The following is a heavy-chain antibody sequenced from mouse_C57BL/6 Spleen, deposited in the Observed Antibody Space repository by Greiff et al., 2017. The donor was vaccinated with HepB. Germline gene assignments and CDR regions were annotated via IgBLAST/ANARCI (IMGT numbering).Heavy chain of an antibody. V-gene: IGHV5-17*01. D-gene: IGHD1-1*01. CDR1: GFTFSDYG. J-gene: IGHJ1*03. Sequence: EVKVEESGGGLVKPGGSLKLSCAASGFTFSDYGMHWVRQAPEKGLEWVAYISSGSSTIYYADTVKGRFTISRDNAKNTLFLQMTSLRSEDTAMYYCARQDYYGSSPYFDVWGTGTTVTVSS. CDR3: ARQDYYGSSPYFDV. CDR2: ISSGSSTI.